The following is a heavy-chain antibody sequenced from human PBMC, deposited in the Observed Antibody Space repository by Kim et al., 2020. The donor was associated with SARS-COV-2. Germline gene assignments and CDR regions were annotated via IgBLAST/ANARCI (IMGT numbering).Heavy chain of an antibody. V-gene: IGHV3-23*01. CDR3: AKDDQLRRYF. Sequence: TYYADAVNGRFPLSRDHSKHTLYLQMDSPSAEDTAVYYCAKDDQLRRYFWGHGTLVTVSS. D-gene: IGHD2-2*01. CDR2: T. J-gene: IGHJ4*01.